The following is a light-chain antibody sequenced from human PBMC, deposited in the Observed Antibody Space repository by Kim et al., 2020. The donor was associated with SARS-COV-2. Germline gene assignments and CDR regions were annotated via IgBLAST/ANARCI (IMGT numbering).Light chain of an antibody. CDR2: YDD. V-gene: IGLV1-36*01. Sequence: QSVLTQPPSVSEAPRQRVTISCSGSSSNIGNSAVNWYQQLPEKAPKLLIYYDDLLSSGVSDRFSGSKSGTSASLAISGLQSEDEADYYCAAWDDRLNGPVFGGGTKLTVL. J-gene: IGLJ3*02. CDR1: SSNIGNSA. CDR3: AAWDDRLNGPV.